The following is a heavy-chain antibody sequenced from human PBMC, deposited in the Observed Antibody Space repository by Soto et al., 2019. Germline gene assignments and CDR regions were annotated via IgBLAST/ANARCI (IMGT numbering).Heavy chain of an antibody. D-gene: IGHD3-16*02. V-gene: IGHV4-4*08. CDR3: ARDYRSPSGGMDV. Sequence: PSETLSLTCTVSGAPITINYWSWIRQAPGKGLEWIGYIYYSGSTTYNPSLKSRVTMSADTSKNQFSLKLSSVTAADTAVYYCARDYRSPSGGMDVWGQGTTVTVSS. CDR1: GAPITINY. J-gene: IGHJ6*02. CDR2: IYYSGST.